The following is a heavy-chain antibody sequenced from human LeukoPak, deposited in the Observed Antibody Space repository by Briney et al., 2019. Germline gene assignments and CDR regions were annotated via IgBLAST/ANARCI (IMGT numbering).Heavy chain of an antibody. CDR3: AKFAGRYYDSSGYFHY. J-gene: IGHJ4*02. D-gene: IGHD3-22*01. CDR1: GLTFSSYA. Sequence: SGGSLRLSCAASGLTFSSYAMSWVRQAPGEGLEWVSAISGSGGSTYYADSVKGRFTISRDNSKNTLSLQMNSLRAEDTAVYYCAKFAGRYYDSSGYFHYWGQGTLVTVSS. V-gene: IGHV3-23*01. CDR2: ISGSGGST.